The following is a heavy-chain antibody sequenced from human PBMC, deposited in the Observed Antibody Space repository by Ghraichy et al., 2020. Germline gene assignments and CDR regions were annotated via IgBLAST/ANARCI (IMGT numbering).Heavy chain of an antibody. CDR2: IYTSGST. CDR3: ARVPHTVTVYWYFDL. CDR1: GGSISSYY. Sequence: SETLSLTCTVSGGSISSYYWSWIRQPAGKGLEWIGRIYTSGSTNYNPSLKSRVTMSVDTSKNQFSLKLSSVTAADTAVYYCARVPHTVTVYWYFDLWGRGTLVTVSS. V-gene: IGHV4-4*07. D-gene: IGHD4-17*01. J-gene: IGHJ2*01.